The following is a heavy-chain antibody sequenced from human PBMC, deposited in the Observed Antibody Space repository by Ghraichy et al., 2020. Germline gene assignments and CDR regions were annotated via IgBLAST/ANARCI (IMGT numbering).Heavy chain of an antibody. CDR3: ARGRKDVLRFLEWVRDLDY. CDR2: ISSSGSTI. Sequence: GGSLRLSCAASGFTFSDYYMSWIRQAPGKGLEWVSYISSSGSTIYYADSVKGRFTISRDNAKNSLYLQMNSLRAEDTAVYYCARGRKDVLRFLEWVRDLDYWGQGTLVTVSS. V-gene: IGHV3-11*01. J-gene: IGHJ4*02. CDR1: GFTFSDYY. D-gene: IGHD3-3*01.